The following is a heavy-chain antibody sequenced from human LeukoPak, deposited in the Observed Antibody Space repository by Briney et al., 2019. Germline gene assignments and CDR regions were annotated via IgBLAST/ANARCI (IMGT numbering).Heavy chain of an antibody. J-gene: IGHJ6*01. CDR2: ISGSGGST. Sequence: PGGALRHSCAASGFTFSSDAMSWVRQAPGKGLGWGSAISGSGGSTYYADSVKARFTISRDNSKNTLYLKMNSLRAEDTAVYYWAEPQQLRAYYYGMDVWGQGAPVTVSS. D-gene: IGHD6-13*01. CDR3: AEPQQLRAYYYGMDV. CDR1: GFTFSSDA. V-gene: IGHV3-23*01.